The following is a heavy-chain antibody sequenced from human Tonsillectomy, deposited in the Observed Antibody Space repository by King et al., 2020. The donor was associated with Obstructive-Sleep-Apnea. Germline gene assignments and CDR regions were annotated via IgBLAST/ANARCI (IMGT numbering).Heavy chain of an antibody. Sequence: VQLQESGGGVVQPGRSLRLSCAASGFTFSTYVMHWVRQAPGKGLEWVAVTSHDGTDKSHADSVKGRFTISRDNSKNTLYLQMNSLRNEDTAAYYCARDKVAGSFIIVEPSTYYYGMDVWGQGTTVTVSS. CDR2: TSHDGTDK. V-gene: IGHV3-30*04. D-gene: IGHD1-26*01. J-gene: IGHJ6*02. CDR1: GFTFSTYV. CDR3: ARDKVAGSFIIVEPSTYYYGMDV.